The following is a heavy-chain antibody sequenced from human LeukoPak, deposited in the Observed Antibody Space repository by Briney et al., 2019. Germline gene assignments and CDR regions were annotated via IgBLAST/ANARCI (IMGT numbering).Heavy chain of an antibody. CDR3: ARVSAPGTSGWYFGY. CDR2: IYYSGTT. CDR1: GASNNTYY. J-gene: IGHJ4*02. V-gene: IGHV4-59*01. Sequence: SETLSLTCTVSGASNNTYYWSCSRQPPGKGLESIGYIYYSGTTSYNPPLKTRVTISIDTSKNQFSLKLSSVTAADTAVYYCARVSAPGTSGWYFGYWGQGTLVTVSS. D-gene: IGHD6-19*01.